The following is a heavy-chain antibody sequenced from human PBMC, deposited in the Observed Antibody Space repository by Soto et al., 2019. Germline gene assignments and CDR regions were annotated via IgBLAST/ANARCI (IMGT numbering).Heavy chain of an antibody. V-gene: IGHV3-23*01. CDR2: IHGSDGRT. J-gene: IGHJ4*02. Sequence: GGSLRLSCAASGFAFSTIVMTWVRQAPGKGLEWVSSIHGSDGRTWYADSVKGRFTISRDNSKDTLFLQLDSLRGDDSAIYYCAKIVRAPDMFFESWGQGTLVTVSS. CDR1: GFAFSTIV. D-gene: IGHD2-21*01. CDR3: AKIVRAPDMFFES.